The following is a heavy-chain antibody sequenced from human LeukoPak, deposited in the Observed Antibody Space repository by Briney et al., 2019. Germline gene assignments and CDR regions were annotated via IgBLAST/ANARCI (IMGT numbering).Heavy chain of an antibody. CDR3: ARGYCSSTSCYMDV. D-gene: IGHD2-2*01. Sequence: APVKVSCKASGHTSTTCAIHWVRQAPGQGLEWMGWINAGNGNIKYSQKLQGRVTIIGDTSASTAYMELSSLRSEDTAVYYCARGYCSSTSCYMDVWGQGTTVT. V-gene: IGHV1-3*01. J-gene: IGHJ6*02. CDR1: GHTSTTCA. CDR2: INAGNGNI.